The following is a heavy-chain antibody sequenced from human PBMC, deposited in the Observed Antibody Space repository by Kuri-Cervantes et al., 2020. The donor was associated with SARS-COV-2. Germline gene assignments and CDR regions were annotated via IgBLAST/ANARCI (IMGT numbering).Heavy chain of an antibody. J-gene: IGHJ4*02. CDR3: AREGAYYDYVWGSYEGFYFDY. CDR1: GFTFDDYA. V-gene: IGHV3-9*01. Sequence: LSLTCAASGFTFDDYAMHWVRQAPGKGLEWVSGISWNSGSIGYADSVKGRFTISRDNAKNSLYLQMNSLRAEDTAVYYCAREGAYYDYVWGSYEGFYFDYWGQGTLVTVSS. D-gene: IGHD3-16*01. CDR2: ISWNSGSI.